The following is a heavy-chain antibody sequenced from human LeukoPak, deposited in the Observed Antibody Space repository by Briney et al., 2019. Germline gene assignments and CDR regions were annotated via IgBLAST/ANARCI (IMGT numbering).Heavy chain of an antibody. V-gene: IGHV3-21*01. J-gene: IGHJ4*02. CDR1: GFTFSSYS. CDR3: ARVEATAVFC. D-gene: IGHD2-21*02. CDR2: ISSSSSYI. Sequence: PGGSLRLSCAASGFTFSSYSMNWVRQAPGKGLEWVSSISSSSSYIYYADSVKGRFTISRDNAKNSLYLQMNSLRADDTAVYYCARVEATAVFCWGQGTLVIVSS.